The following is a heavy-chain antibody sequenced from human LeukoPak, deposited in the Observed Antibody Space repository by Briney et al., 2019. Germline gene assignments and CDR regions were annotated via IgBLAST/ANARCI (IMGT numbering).Heavy chain of an antibody. CDR3: ARGSWNDRDNWFDP. D-gene: IGHD1-1*01. CDR1: GGSISSGGYY. J-gene: IGHJ5*02. CDR2: IYYSGST. V-gene: IGHV4-31*03. Sequence: SETLSLTCTVSGGSISSGGYYWSWIRQHPGKGLEWIGYIYYSGSTYYNPSLKSRVTISVDTSKNQFSLKLSSVTAADTAVYYCARGSWNDRDNWFDPWGQGTLVTVSS.